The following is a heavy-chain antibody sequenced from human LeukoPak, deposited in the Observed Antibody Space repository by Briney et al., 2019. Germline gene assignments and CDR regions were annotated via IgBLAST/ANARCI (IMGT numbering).Heavy chain of an antibody. Sequence: PGGSLRLSCAGSGFTFSTYSMNWVRQAPGKGLEWVSYISSSSATIYYSDSVKGRFTISRDNAKNSLYLQMNSLRDEDTAVYYCARQDTSGPWRLYGVHVWGQGTTVTVSS. J-gene: IGHJ6*02. CDR3: ARQDTSGPWRLYGVHV. CDR2: ISSSSATI. CDR1: GFTFSTYS. D-gene: IGHD6-25*01. V-gene: IGHV3-48*02.